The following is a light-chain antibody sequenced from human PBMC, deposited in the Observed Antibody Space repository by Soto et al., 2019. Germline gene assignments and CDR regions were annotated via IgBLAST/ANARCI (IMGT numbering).Light chain of an antibody. CDR1: SSDVGAYNR. J-gene: IGLJ2*01. V-gene: IGLV2-18*01. Sequence: QSVLTQPPSVSASPGQSVTIPCTATSSDVGAYNRVSWYQQYPGTPPKLMISEVNNQPSGVPDRFSGSKSGNTASLTISGLQAEDEADYYCSLYTSSSTVAFGGGTKLTVL. CDR2: EVN. CDR3: SLYTSSSTVA.